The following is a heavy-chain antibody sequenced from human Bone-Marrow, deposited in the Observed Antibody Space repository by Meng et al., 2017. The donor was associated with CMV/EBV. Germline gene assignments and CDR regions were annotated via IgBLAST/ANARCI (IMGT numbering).Heavy chain of an antibody. Sequence: ASVKVSCKASGYTFTSYDINWVRQATGQGLEWMGWMNPNSGNTGDAQKFQGRVTMTRNTSISTAYMELSSLRSEDTAVYYCARVEYSSSSGRNRNYYYYYGMDVWGQGTTVTVSS. V-gene: IGHV1-8*02. CDR3: ARVEYSSSSGRNRNYYYYYGMDV. D-gene: IGHD6-6*01. CDR1: GYTFTSYD. CDR2: MNPNSGNT. J-gene: IGHJ6*02.